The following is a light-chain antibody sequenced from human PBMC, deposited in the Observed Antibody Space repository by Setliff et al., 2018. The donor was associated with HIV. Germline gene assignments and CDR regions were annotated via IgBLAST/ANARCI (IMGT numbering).Light chain of an antibody. V-gene: IGLV2-18*02. CDR1: TSDIGHYNR. CDR3: SSYTTSITLV. J-gene: IGLJ1*01. Sequence: QSALTQPPYVSGAPGQSVTISCTGSTSDIGHYNRVSWYQQPPGAAPKLIMYEVSHRPSGVPDRFSRSKSDSTASLTISGLQPEDEADYYCSSYTTSITLVFGTGTKVTVL. CDR2: EVS.